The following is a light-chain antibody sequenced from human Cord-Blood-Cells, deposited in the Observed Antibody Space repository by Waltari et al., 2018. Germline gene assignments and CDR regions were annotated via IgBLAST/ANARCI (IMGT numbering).Light chain of an antibody. CDR2: SKN. Sequence: QSVLTQPPSASGTPGQRVTISCSGSSSNIGSNYVYWYQQHPGTAPKLLIYSKNQRPSGVPDRVSGSKSGTSASLAISGLRSEDEAEYYCAAWDDSLSGGVFGGGTKLTVL. V-gene: IGLV1-47*02. J-gene: IGLJ3*02. CDR3: AAWDDSLSGGV. CDR1: SSNIGSNY.